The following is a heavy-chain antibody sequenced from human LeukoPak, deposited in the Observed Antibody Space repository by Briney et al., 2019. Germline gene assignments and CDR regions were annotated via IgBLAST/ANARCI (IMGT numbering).Heavy chain of an antibody. Sequence: SVKVSCKASGGTFSSYAISWVRQAPGQGLEWMGRIIPILGIADYAQKFQGRVTITADKSTSTAYMELSSLRSGDTAVYYCARVRYYYDSSGHGMDVWGQGTTVTVSS. CDR3: ARVRYYYDSSGHGMDV. V-gene: IGHV1-69*04. CDR1: GGTFSSYA. CDR2: IIPILGIA. D-gene: IGHD3-22*01. J-gene: IGHJ6*02.